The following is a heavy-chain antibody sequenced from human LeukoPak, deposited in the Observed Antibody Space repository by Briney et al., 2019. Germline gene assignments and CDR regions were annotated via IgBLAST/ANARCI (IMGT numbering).Heavy chain of an antibody. CDR2: ISGSGGNA. D-gene: IGHD3-10*01. CDR3: AIDTTYYYGSGSSYFDY. CDR1: GFTFRSYA. V-gene: IGHV3-23*01. J-gene: IGHJ4*02. Sequence: GGSLRLSCAASGFTFRSYAMSWVRQAPGKGLEWVSSISGSGGNADYADSVKGRFTISRDNSKNTLYLQMNSLRAEDTAIYYCAIDTTYYYGSGSSYFDYWGQGTLVTVSS.